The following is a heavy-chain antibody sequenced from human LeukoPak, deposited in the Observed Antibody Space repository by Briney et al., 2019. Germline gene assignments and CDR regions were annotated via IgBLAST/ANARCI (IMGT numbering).Heavy chain of an antibody. CDR1: VGSFTGYY. CDR2: INHRGST. Sequence: SETLSLTCALYVGSFTGYYRRGIRQPPGKGLEWSGEINHRGSTNYTPSLKRPVTISVDTSKNQFSMKMSYVTAEDTAVYYCARGGTGNVKSEFGDLWTYYYYYMDVWGKGTTVTVSS. J-gene: IGHJ6*03. D-gene: IGHD3-16*01. CDR3: ARGGTGNVKSEFGDLWTYYYYYMDV. V-gene: IGHV4-34*01.